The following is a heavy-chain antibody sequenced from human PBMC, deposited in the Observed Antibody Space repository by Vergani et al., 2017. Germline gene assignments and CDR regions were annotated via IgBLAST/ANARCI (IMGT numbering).Heavy chain of an antibody. CDR3: ARVYCSSTSCSTLDY. V-gene: IGHV5-10-1*03. CDR1: GYSFTSYW. J-gene: IGHJ4*02. CDR2: IDPSDSYT. Sequence: EVQLVQSGAEVKKPGESLRISCKGSGYSFTSYWISWVRQMPGKGLEWMGRIDPSDSYTNYSPSFQGQVTISADKSISTAYLQWSSLKASDTAMYYCARVYCSSTSCSTLDYWGQGTLVTVSS. D-gene: IGHD2-2*01.